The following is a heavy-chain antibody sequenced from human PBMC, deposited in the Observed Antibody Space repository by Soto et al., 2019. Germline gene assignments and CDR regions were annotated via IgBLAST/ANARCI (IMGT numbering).Heavy chain of an antibody. J-gene: IGHJ5*02. Sequence: SETLSLTCAVSGGSISSGGYYWSWIRQPPGKGLEWIGEINHSGSTNYNPSLKSRVTISVDTSKNQFSLKLSSVTAADTAVYYCARAYRYWFDPWGQGTLVTVSS. CDR2: INHSGST. D-gene: IGHD1-26*01. CDR3: ARAYRYWFDP. CDR1: GGSISSGGYY. V-gene: IGHV4-34*01.